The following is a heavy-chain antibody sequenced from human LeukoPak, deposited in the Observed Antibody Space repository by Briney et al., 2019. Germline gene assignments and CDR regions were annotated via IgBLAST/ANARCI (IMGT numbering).Heavy chain of an antibody. CDR1: GFTVISNY. V-gene: IGHV3-53*01. J-gene: IGHJ4*02. D-gene: IGHD3-22*01. CDR3: ARQDSCGHYNIIDY. CDR2: IYSGGDT. Sequence: PGGSLRLSCAASGFTVISNYMSWVRQAPGKGLEWVSVIYSGGDTYYADSVKGRFTISRDSSKNTVYLQMNSLRAEDTALYYCARQDSCGHYNIIDYWGQGTLVTVSS.